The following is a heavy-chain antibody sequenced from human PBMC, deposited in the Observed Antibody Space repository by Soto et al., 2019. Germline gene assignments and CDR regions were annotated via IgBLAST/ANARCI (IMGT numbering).Heavy chain of an antibody. J-gene: IGHJ4*02. CDR2: INSDGSST. V-gene: IGHV3-74*01. D-gene: IGHD6-6*01. CDR1: GFTFSSYW. Sequence: GGSLRLSCAASGFTFSSYWMHWVRQAPGKGLVWVSRINSDGSSTSYADSVKGRFTISRDNAKNTLYLQMNSLRAEDTAVFYCARDPSIAAYDYWGQGTLVTVSS. CDR3: ARDPSIAAYDY.